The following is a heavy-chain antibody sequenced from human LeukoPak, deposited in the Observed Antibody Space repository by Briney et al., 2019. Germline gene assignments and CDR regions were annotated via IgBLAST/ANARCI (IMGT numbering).Heavy chain of an antibody. CDR2: IYYSGST. V-gene: IGHV4-39*01. D-gene: IGHD3-22*01. CDR3: ARQGYYDSRGSYRDY. Sequence: PSETLSLTCTVSGGAISSSSYYCGWIRHPPGEGLEWIGSIYYSGSTYYNPSLRSRVTISVDTSKNQFSLKLSSVTAADTAVYYCARQGYYDSRGSYRDYWGQGTLVTVSS. J-gene: IGHJ4*02. CDR1: GGAISSSSYY.